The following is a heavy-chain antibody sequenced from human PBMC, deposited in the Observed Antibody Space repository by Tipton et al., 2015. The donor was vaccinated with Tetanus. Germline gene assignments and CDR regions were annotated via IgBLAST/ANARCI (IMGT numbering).Heavy chain of an antibody. V-gene: IGHV1-46*01. CDR3: ARGRQGFSTGGVDL. D-gene: IGHD3/OR15-3a*01. CDR1: GSTFTTYH. J-gene: IGHJ5*02. CDR2: ISPSGGNT. Sequence: QLVQSGAEVKKPGASVNISCKASGSTFTTYHIHWVRQAPGQGLEWMGLISPSGGNTVSAQKFQGRVTMTRDTSTSTVYMEMSSLRSEDTAVYFCARGRQGFSTGGVDLWGQGTLVIVSS.